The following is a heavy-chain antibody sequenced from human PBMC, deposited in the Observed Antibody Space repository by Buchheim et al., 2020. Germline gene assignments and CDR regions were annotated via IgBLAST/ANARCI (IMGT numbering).Heavy chain of an antibody. CDR2: ISSSGSTI. J-gene: IGHJ4*02. CDR3: ARDALAYDYDYVWGSYRYGNFDY. D-gene: IGHD3-16*02. CDR1: GFTFSSYE. Sequence: EVPLVESGGGLVQPGGSLRLSCAASGFTFSSYEMNWVRQAPGKGLEWVSYISSSGSTIYYADSVKGRFTISRDNAKNSLYLQMNSLRAEDTAVYYCARDALAYDYDYVWGSYRYGNFDYWGQGTL. V-gene: IGHV3-48*03.